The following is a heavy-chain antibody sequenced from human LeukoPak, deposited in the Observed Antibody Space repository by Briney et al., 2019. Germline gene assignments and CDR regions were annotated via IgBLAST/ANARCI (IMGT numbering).Heavy chain of an antibody. J-gene: IGHJ6*03. Sequence: ASVKVSCKASGYTFTSYYMRWVRQAPGQGLEWMGIINPSGGSTSYAQKIQGRVTMTRDMSTSTVYMELSSLRSEDTAVYYCARGPPTVTTAPGLSYYYMDVWGKGTTVTVSS. CDR3: ARGPPTVTTAPGLSYYYMDV. V-gene: IGHV1-46*01. CDR2: INPSGGST. CDR1: GYTFTSYY. D-gene: IGHD4-17*01.